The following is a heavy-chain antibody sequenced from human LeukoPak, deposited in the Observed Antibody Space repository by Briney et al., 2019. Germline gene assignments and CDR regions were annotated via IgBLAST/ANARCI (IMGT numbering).Heavy chain of an antibody. J-gene: IGHJ4*02. V-gene: IGHV5-51*01. D-gene: IGHD3-9*01. CDR2: IYPTDSDT. Sequence: GESLKISCKASGYRFNSYWIGWVRQMPGKGLEWMGIIYPTDSDTRYSPSFEGQVTISVDQSRTTVYLQWNSLKASDTAIYYCARHTHFDILTGYYADYWGQGTLVTVSS. CDR1: GYRFNSYW. CDR3: ARHTHFDILTGYYADY.